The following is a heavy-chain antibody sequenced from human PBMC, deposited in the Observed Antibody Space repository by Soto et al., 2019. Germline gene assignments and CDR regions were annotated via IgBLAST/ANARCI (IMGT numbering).Heavy chain of an antibody. D-gene: IGHD6-19*01. CDR1: GFNITESG. J-gene: IGHJ4*01. CDR3: VRDQQWLRPVPLYLHY. CDR2: ISAFNGET. V-gene: IGHV1-18*01. Sequence: APVKVSCKASGFNITESGLSWVRQPPGRGLEWMGSISAFNGETNYTQKSEGRVAMTTGAATSPAHMELRSLTVGDRAVYYCVRDQQWLRPVPLYLHY.